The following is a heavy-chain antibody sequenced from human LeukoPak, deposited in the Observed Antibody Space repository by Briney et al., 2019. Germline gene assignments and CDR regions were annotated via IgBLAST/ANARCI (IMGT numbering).Heavy chain of an antibody. CDR2: ISTSSSYI. CDR3: ARVVDTPMVLYGAFDI. CDR1: GFTVSNAW. J-gene: IGHJ3*02. Sequence: AGASLRLSCAASGFTVSNAWMSWVRQAPGKGLEWVSFISTSSSYIHYADSVKGRFTISRDNAKNSLYLQMNSLRAEDTAVYYRARVVDTPMVLYGAFDIWGQGTVVTVSS. D-gene: IGHD5-18*01. V-gene: IGHV3-21*01.